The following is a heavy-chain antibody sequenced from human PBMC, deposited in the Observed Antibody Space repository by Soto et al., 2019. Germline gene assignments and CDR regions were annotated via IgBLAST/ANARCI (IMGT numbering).Heavy chain of an antibody. Sequence: SETLSLTWTVSGGSISSYYWSWIRQPPGKGLEWIGYIYYSGSTNYNPSLKSRVTISVDTSKNQFSLKLSSVTAADTAVYYCARLNVLLWFGELLPRGYYYMDVWGKGTTVTVSS. V-gene: IGHV4-59*08. CDR3: ARLNVLLWFGELLPRGYYYMDV. CDR1: GGSISSYY. CDR2: IYYSGST. D-gene: IGHD3-10*01. J-gene: IGHJ6*03.